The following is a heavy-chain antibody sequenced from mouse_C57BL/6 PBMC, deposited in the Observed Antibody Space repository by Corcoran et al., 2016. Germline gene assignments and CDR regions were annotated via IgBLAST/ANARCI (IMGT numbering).Heavy chain of an antibody. CDR1: GYAFSSYW. V-gene: IGHV1-80*01. CDR2: IYPGDGDT. CDR3: ARSPGATVVATDY. J-gene: IGHJ2*01. Sequence: QVQLQQSGAELVKPGASVKISCKASGYAFSSYWMNWVKQRPGKGLEWIGQIYPGDGDTNYNGKFKGKATLTADKSSSTAYMQLSSLTSEDSAVYFWARSPGATVVATDYWGQGTTLTVSS. D-gene: IGHD1-1*01.